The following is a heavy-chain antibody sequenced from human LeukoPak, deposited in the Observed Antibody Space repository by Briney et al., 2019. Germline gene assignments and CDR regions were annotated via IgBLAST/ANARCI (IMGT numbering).Heavy chain of an antibody. Sequence: GGSLRLSCAASGFTFSNAWMNWVRQAPGKGLEWVGRIKSKTGGGTIDYAAPVKGRFTISRDDSKDTLYLQMNSLKSEDTAIYYCAKAIDSRGYWYERGADYWGQGTLVTVSS. CDR3: AKAIDSRGYWYERGADY. CDR2: IKSKTGGGTI. V-gene: IGHV3-15*07. D-gene: IGHD3-22*01. J-gene: IGHJ4*02. CDR1: GFTFSNAW.